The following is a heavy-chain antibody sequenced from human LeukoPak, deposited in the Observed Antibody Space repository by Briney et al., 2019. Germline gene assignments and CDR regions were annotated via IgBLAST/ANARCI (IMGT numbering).Heavy chain of an antibody. V-gene: IGHV4-34*01. D-gene: IGHD1-7*01. CDR3: ATSGITGTTAADY. Sequence: SETLSLTCAVYGGSFSGYYWSWIRQPPGKGLEWIGEINHSGSTNYNPSLKSRVTISVDTSKNQFSLKLSSVTAADTAVYYCATSGITGTTAADYWGQGTLVTVSS. J-gene: IGHJ4*02. CDR2: INHSGST. CDR1: GGSFSGYY.